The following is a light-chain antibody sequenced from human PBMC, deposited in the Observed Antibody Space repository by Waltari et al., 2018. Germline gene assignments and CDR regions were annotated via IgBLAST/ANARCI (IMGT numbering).Light chain of an antibody. CDR1: ERVGNNF. CDR2: GAS. V-gene: IGKV3-20*01. J-gene: IGKJ2*01. CDR3: QQYSSSVMYT. Sequence: VLTQSPGTLSLSPGETATLSCRARERVGNNFIAWYHQKPGQTPRLLIYGASSRATDIPDRLSGSGSGTDFILIITRLEPEDSGVYFCQQYSSSVMYTFGQGTKLEI.